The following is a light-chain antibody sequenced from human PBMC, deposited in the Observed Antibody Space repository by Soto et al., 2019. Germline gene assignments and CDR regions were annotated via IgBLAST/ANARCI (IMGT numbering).Light chain of an antibody. CDR2: RTS. CDR3: HQRQSWPRT. Sequence: EIVMTQSPATLSVSPGEIATLYFRASQSISSNLAWYQQKPGQAPRLLMFRTSSRATGFPARFSGSGSGTEFTLTISDVQPEDFALYYCHQRQSWPRTFGQGTKVDNK. V-gene: IGKV3-15*01. CDR1: QSISSN. J-gene: IGKJ1*01.